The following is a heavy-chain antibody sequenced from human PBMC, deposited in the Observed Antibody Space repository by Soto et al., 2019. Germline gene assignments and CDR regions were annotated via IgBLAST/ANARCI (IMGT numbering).Heavy chain of an antibody. CDR1: GYTFTSYG. D-gene: IGHD2-21*02. V-gene: IGHV1-18*01. CDR2: ISAYNGNT. CDR3: ARGSYCGGDCSLAGLFY. Sequence: QVQLVQSGAEVKKPGASVKVSRKASGYTFTSYGISWVRQAPGQGLEWMGWISAYNGNTNYAQKLQGRVTMTTDTSTSTAYMELRSLRSDDTAVYYCARGSYCGGDCSLAGLFYWGKGTLVTVSS. J-gene: IGHJ4*02.